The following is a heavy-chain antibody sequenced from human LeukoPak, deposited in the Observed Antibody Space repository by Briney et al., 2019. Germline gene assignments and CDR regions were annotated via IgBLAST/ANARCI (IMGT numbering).Heavy chain of an antibody. CDR3: ARQATYEDTAMDTYYFDY. CDR1: GYSFTSYW. D-gene: IGHD5-18*01. J-gene: IGHJ4*02. V-gene: IGHV5-51*01. CDR2: IYPGDSDT. Sequence: GESLKISCKGSGYSFTSYWIGWVRQMPGKGLEWMGIIYPGDSDTRYSPSFQGQVTISADKSISTAYLQWSSLKASDTAMYYCARQATYEDTAMDTYYFDYWGQGTLVTVSS.